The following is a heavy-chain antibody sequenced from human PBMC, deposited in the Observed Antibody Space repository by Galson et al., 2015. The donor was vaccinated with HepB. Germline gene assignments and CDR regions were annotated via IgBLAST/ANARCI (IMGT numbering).Heavy chain of an antibody. CDR1: GFTFSSYA. Sequence: SLRLSCAASGFTFSSYAMHWVRQAPGKGLEWVTVVSSNESNKYYADSVKGRFTISRDNSKNTVYLQMKSLRSEDTAVYYCARDHQYTNGWHDCDHWGQGTLVTVSS. D-gene: IGHD6-25*01. V-gene: IGHV3-30*04. CDR3: ARDHQYTNGWHDCDH. CDR2: VSSNESNK. J-gene: IGHJ5*02.